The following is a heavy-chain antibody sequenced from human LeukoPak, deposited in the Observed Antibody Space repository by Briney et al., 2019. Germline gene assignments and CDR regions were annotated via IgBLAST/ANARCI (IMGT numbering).Heavy chain of an antibody. V-gene: IGHV3-23*01. J-gene: IGHJ4*02. Sequence: GGSLRLSCAASGFTFSNYGLSWVRQAPGKGLEWVSGITGSGGSTYYADSVKGRFTISRDNSKNTLYLQMNSLRAEDTAIYYCARSVLLWFGELSLTAGSFDYWGQGTLVTVSS. CDR1: GFTFSNYG. CDR2: ITGSGGST. D-gene: IGHD3-10*01. CDR3: ARSVLLWFGELSLTAGSFDY.